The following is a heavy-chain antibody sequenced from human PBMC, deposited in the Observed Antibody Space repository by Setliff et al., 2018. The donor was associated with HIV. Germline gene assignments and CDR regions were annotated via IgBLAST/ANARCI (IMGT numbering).Heavy chain of an antibody. V-gene: IGHV4-4*08. CDR2: IYSGGST. Sequence: PSETLSLTCTVSGGSIGGYYWSWIRQPPGTGLEWLGCIYSGGSTNYNPSLESRVTISLDTSKNQFSLRLTSVTAADTAVYHCARVRSYGSAYDAFDVWGPGTMVTVS. J-gene: IGHJ3*01. CDR3: ARVRSYGSAYDAFDV. CDR1: GGSIGGYY. D-gene: IGHD3-10*01.